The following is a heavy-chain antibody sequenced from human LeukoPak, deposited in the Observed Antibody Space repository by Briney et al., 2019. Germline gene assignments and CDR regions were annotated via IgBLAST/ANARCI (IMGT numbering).Heavy chain of an antibody. Sequence: PSETLSLTCAVYGGSFSGYYWSWIRQPPGKGLEWIGEINHSGSTNYNPSLKSRVTISVDTSKNQFSLKLSSVTAADTAVCYCAMTIFGVVTPYNWFDPWGQGTLVTVSS. CDR3: AMTIFGVVTPYNWFDP. CDR2: INHSGST. V-gene: IGHV4-34*01. CDR1: GGSFSGYY. D-gene: IGHD3-3*01. J-gene: IGHJ5*02.